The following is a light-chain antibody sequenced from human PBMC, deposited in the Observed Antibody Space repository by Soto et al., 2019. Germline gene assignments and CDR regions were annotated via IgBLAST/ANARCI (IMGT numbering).Light chain of an antibody. Sequence: QFALTQPASVSGSPGQSITISCTGTSSDVGSYNLVSWYQQHAGKAPTVMIYEVSKRPSGVSNRISGSKSGNTASLTISGLQAEDEADYYCCSYAGSSTFVFGTGTKLTVL. CDR1: SSDVGSYNL. CDR3: CSYAGSSTFV. J-gene: IGLJ1*01. CDR2: EVS. V-gene: IGLV2-23*02.